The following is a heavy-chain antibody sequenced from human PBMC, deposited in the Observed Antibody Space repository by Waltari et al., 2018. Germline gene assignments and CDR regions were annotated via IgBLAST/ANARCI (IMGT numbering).Heavy chain of an antibody. D-gene: IGHD6-13*01. CDR1: GGSISSYY. CDR3: ARVKAAAGMHKDYFDY. CDR2: IYTSGST. J-gene: IGHJ4*02. Sequence: QVQLQESGPGLVKPSETLSLTCTVSGGSISSYYWSWIRQPAGKGLEWIGRIYTSGSTNYNPSLKSRVTMSVDTSKNQFSLKLSSVTAADTAVYYCARVKAAAGMHKDYFDYWGQGTLVTVSS. V-gene: IGHV4-4*07.